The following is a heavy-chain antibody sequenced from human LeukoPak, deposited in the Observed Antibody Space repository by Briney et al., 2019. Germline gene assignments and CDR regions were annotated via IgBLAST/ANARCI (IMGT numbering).Heavy chain of an antibody. D-gene: IGHD3-10*01. V-gene: IGHV3-21*01. J-gene: IGHJ4*02. CDR3: AKDQVSASWYYYGSGSYSLDY. Sequence: SGGSLRLFCAASGFTFSSYSMNWVRQAPGKGLEWVSSISSSSSYIYYADSVKGRFTISRDNAKNSLYLQMNSLRAEDTAVYYCAKDQVSASWYYYGSGSYSLDYWGQGTLVTVSS. CDR1: GFTFSSYS. CDR2: ISSSSSYI.